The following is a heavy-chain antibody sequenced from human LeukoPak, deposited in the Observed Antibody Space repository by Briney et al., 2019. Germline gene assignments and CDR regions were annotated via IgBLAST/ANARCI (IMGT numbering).Heavy chain of an antibody. CDR1: GGSFSGYY. CDR3: ARGDSSSWSVIGYWFDP. CDR2: INHSGST. J-gene: IGHJ5*02. Sequence: SKTLSLTCAVYGGSFSGYYWSWIRQPPGKGLEWIGEINHSGSTNYNPSLKSRVTISVDTSKNQFSLKLSSVTAADTAVYYCARGDSSSWSVIGYWFDPWGQGTLVTVSS. D-gene: IGHD6-13*01. V-gene: IGHV4-34*01.